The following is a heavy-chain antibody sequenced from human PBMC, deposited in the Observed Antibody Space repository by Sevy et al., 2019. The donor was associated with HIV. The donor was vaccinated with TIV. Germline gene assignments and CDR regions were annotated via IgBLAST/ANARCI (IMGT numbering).Heavy chain of an antibody. V-gene: IGHV3-21*01. CDR1: GFTFSSYN. Sequence: GESLKISCAASGFTFSSYNMNWVRQAPEKGLERVSSISASSGYIYYADSVKGRFTISRANAKNSLYLQMNSLRAEDTADYYCARDPRGGYYYYYLDVWGQGTTVTVSS. CDR3: ARDPRGGYYYYYLDV. CDR2: ISASSGYI. J-gene: IGHJ6*02. D-gene: IGHD3-10*01.